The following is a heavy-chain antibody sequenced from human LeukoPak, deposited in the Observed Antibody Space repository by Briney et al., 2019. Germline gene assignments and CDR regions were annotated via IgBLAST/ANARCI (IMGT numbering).Heavy chain of an antibody. CDR2: INHSGST. J-gene: IGHJ4*02. CDR1: GGSFSGYY. V-gene: IGHV4-34*01. D-gene: IGHD5-18*01. CDR3: ARGDGYSYGFDY. Sequence: SETLSLTCAVYGGSFSGYYWSWIRRPPGKGLEWIGEINHSGSTNYNPSLKSRVTISVDTSKNQFSLKLSSVTGADTAVYYCARGDGYSYGFDYWGQGTLVTVSS.